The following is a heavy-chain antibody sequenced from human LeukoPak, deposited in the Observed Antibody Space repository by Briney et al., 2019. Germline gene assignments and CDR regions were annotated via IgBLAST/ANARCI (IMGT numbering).Heavy chain of an antibody. Sequence: RTGGSLRLSCAASGFTFSSYGMHWVRQAPGKGLEWVAYITISTGIIYYADSVKGRFTISRGNAKNSLYLQMNSLRAEDTAVYYCARETPYSSSWTVFDYWGQGTLVTVSS. D-gene: IGHD6-13*01. V-gene: IGHV3-48*01. CDR2: ITISTGII. CDR1: GFTFSSYG. J-gene: IGHJ4*02. CDR3: ARETPYSSSWTVFDY.